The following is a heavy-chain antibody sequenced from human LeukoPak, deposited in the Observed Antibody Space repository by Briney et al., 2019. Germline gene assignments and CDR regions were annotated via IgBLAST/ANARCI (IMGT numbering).Heavy chain of an antibody. CDR2: INHSGDT. J-gene: IGHJ2*01. Sequence: PSETLSLTCAVYGGSFSEYYWSWIRQAPGKGLEWIGEINHSGDTNYNPSLKSRVTISVDTSKNQFSLKLNSVTAADTAVYYCARLGVVVTARGSWYFDLWGRGTLVTVSS. V-gene: IGHV4-34*01. CDR1: GGSFSEYY. D-gene: IGHD2-21*02. CDR3: ARLGVVVTARGSWYFDL.